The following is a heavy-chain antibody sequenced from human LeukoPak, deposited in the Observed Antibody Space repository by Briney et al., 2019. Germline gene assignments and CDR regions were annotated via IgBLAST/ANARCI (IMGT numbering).Heavy chain of an antibody. Sequence: PGGSLRLSCAASGFTFSSYSMNWVRQAPGKGLEWVSAISGSGGSTYYADSVKGRFTISRDNSKNTLYLQMNSLRAEDTAVYYCAKDPLPRIDYWGQGTLVTVSS. CDR1: GFTFSSYS. CDR2: ISGSGGST. D-gene: IGHD3-16*02. J-gene: IGHJ4*02. CDR3: AKDPLPRIDY. V-gene: IGHV3-23*01.